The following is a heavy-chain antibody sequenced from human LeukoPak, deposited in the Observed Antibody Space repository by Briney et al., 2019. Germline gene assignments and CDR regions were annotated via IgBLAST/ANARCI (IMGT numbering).Heavy chain of an antibody. D-gene: IGHD5-18*01. J-gene: IGHJ3*02. CDR3: ARRGYSFDAFDI. CDR1: GVSISSQE. Sequence: PSETLSLTCTVSGVSISSQEWIWIRQPPGKGLEWIGYIYYSGSTNYNPSLKSRVTISVDTSKNQFSLKLSSVTAADTAVFYCARRGYSFDAFDIWGQGTMVTVSS. CDR2: IYYSGST. V-gene: IGHV4-59*08.